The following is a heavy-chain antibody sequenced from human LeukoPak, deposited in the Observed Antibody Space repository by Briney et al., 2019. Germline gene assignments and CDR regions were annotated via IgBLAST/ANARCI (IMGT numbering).Heavy chain of an antibody. V-gene: IGHV3-15*01. Sequence: GGSRRLSCAVSGITFSDAWLSWVRQPPGKGLEWIGRIKSKSDAETVDLAAPVSGRFGISRDDATNTVYLQMRRLEAEDTGTYFCAIDNGHGPTNDGFGYYYYYMAAWGRGTTVTVS. CDR3: AIDNGHGPTNDGFGYYYYYMAA. CDR2: IKSKSDAETV. CDR1: GITFSDAW. D-gene: IGHD2-8*01. J-gene: IGHJ6*03.